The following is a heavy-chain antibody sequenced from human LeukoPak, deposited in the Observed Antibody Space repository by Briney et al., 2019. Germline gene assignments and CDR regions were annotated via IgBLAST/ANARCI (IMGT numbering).Heavy chain of an antibody. Sequence: SETLSLTCTVSGGSISRYYWRWIRQPPGKGLEWIGYIYSSGSTNSNPSLKSRVTISVDTSKNNFSLRLASVTAADTAMYYCARHESAVGALFYWGQGTLVTVSS. D-gene: IGHD1-26*01. CDR3: ARHESAVGALFY. CDR2: IYSSGST. J-gene: IGHJ4*02. CDR1: GGSISRYY. V-gene: IGHV4-59*08.